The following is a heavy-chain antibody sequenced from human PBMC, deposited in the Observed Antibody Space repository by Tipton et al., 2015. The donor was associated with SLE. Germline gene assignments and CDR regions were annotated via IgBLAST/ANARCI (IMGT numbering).Heavy chain of an antibody. Sequence: SLRLSCVASGFSFSDYWMNWVRQAPGKGLEWVANIEQDGSEKNYVDSVKGRFTISRDNAKNSLHLQINSLRAEDTAVYYCAGGAGWLIDYWGQGTLVTVSS. V-gene: IGHV3-7*03. J-gene: IGHJ4*02. CDR1: GFSFSDYW. D-gene: IGHD5-24*01. CDR3: AGGAGWLIDY. CDR2: IEQDGSEK.